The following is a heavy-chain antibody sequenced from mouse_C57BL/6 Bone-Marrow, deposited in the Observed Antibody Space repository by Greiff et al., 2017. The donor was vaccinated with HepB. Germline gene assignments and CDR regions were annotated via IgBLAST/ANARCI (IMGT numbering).Heavy chain of an antibody. V-gene: IGHV1-72*01. D-gene: IGHD2-3*01. J-gene: IGHJ2*01. CDR3: TRWYDGHYDFDY. CDR1: GYTFTSYW. Sequence: QVQLKESGAELVKPGASVKLSCKASGYTFTSYWMHWVKQRPGRGLEWIGRIDPNSGGTKYNEKFKSKATLTVDKPSSTAYMQLSSLTSEDAAVYCCTRWYDGHYDFDYWGQGTTLTVSS. CDR2: IDPNSGGT.